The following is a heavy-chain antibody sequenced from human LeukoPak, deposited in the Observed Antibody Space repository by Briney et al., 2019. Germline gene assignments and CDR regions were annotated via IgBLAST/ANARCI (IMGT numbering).Heavy chain of an antibody. CDR3: AKDTLRYFDWSYVLDY. V-gene: IGHV3-9*01. J-gene: IGHJ4*02. D-gene: IGHD3-9*01. CDR2: ISWNSGSI. CDR1: GFTFSSYA. Sequence: PGGSLRLSCAASGFTFSSYAMSWVRQASGKGLEWVSGISWNSGSIGYADSVKGRFTISRDNAKNSLYLQMNSLRAEDTALYYCAKDTLRYFDWSYVLDYWGQGTLVTVSS.